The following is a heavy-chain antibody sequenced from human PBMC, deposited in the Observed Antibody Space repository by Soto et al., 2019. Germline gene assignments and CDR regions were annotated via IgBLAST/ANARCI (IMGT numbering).Heavy chain of an antibody. D-gene: IGHD1-1*01. Sequence: GGSLRLSCSASRFTFNIYGMHWVRQTPGKGLEWVAVISYDGANKYYADSVKGRFTISRDNSKNTLYLEMNSLRPDDTAIYYCARDVATSGTKFFYGMAVWGQGTTVTVSS. CDR1: RFTFNIYG. V-gene: IGHV3-30*03. CDR3: ARDVATSGTKFFYGMAV. CDR2: ISYDGANK. J-gene: IGHJ6*02.